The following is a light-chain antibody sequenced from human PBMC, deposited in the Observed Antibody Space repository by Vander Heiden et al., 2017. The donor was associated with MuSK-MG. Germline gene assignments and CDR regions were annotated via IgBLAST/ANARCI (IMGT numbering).Light chain of an antibody. Sequence: QSVLTQPPSASGTPGQRVTISCSGSGSNIGNNYVSWYQQFPGTAPKLLIYDNDHRPSGVPDRFSGSKTGTSASLAISGLRSEDEADYYCAAWDDTLSGYVAFGGGTKLTVL. V-gene: IGLV1-47*01. CDR3: AAWDDTLSGYVA. J-gene: IGLJ2*01. CDR1: GSNIGNNY. CDR2: DND.